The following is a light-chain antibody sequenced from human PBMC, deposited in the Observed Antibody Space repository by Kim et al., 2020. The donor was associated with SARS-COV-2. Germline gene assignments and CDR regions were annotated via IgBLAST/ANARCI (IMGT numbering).Light chain of an antibody. CDR1: QSINSY. CDR3: QQTSNMPIT. J-gene: IGKJ4*01. Sequence: DIQMTQSPSSLSASIGDRVTITCRASQSINSYLNWYQQKPGIAPKLLIYDASSLQSEVPPRFSGSGSGTDFTLTISSLQPEDFATYYCQQTSNMPITFGGGTKVDIK. CDR2: DAS. V-gene: IGKV1-39*01.